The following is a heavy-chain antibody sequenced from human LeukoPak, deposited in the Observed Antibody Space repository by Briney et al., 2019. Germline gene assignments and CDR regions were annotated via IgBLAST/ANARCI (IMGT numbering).Heavy chain of an antibody. V-gene: IGHV1-2*02. D-gene: IGHD3-3*01. Sequence: ASVKVSCKASEGSFNSYPLSWVRQAPGQGLEWMGWINPDNGGTNYAQKFQGRVTMTRDTSLSTAYMELSRLTSDDTAVYYCARASLFWSGYYLDYWGQGALVTVSS. CDR1: EGSFNSYP. J-gene: IGHJ4*02. CDR3: ARASLFWSGYYLDY. CDR2: INPDNGGT.